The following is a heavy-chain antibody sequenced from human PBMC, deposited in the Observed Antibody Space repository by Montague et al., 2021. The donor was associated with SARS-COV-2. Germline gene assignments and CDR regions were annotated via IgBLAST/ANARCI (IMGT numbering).Heavy chain of an antibody. CDR2: IFKTGRA. V-gene: IGHV4-39*01. D-gene: IGHD4-11*01. CDR1: GGSISSSSYQ. CDR3: VRPKGVYSTPFDT. J-gene: IGHJ5*02. Sequence: SETLSLTCSVSGGSISSSSYQWGWVRGSPGKGLEWLGNIFKTGRAYPXRCLKSRVTLFVDSSKNHFSLNLTSVTAADTALCYCVRPKGVYSTPFDTWGQGTLVTVSS.